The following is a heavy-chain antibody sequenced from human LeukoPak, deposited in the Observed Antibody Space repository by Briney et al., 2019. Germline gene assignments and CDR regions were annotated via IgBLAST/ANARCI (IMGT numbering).Heavy chain of an antibody. CDR1: GGTFSSYA. D-gene: IGHD2-8*01. Sequence: ASVKVSCKASGGTFSSYAISWVRQAPGQGLEWMGGIIPIFGTANYAQKFQGRVTITTNESTSTAYMELSSLRSEDTAVYYCARSGVYAPNYYYYMDVWGKGTTVTVSS. CDR2: IIPIFGTA. CDR3: ARSGVYAPNYYYYMDV. J-gene: IGHJ6*03. V-gene: IGHV1-69*05.